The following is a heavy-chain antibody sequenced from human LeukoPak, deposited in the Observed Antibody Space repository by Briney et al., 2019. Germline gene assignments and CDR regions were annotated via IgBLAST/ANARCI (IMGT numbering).Heavy chain of an antibody. V-gene: IGHV1-69*05. J-gene: IGHJ4*02. Sequence: GASVKVSCKASGGTFSSYAISWVRQAPGQGLEWMGGIIPIFGTANYAQKFQGRVTITTDESTSTAYMELSSRRSEDTAVYYCARDIRYCSSTSCYSLGYWGQGTLVTVSS. CDR3: ARDIRYCSSTSCYSLGY. CDR2: IIPIFGTA. D-gene: IGHD2-2*01. CDR1: GGTFSSYA.